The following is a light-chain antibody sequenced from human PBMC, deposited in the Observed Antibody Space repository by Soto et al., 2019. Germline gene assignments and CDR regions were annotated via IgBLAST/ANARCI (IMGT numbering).Light chain of an antibody. J-gene: IGLJ1*01. CDR2: RDN. V-gene: IGLV3-1*01. Sequence: SYELTQPPSVSVSPGQTASITCSGDKLGNKYACWYQQKPGQSPVLVIYRDNKRPSGIPERFSGSNSGNTATLTITGTQSMDEADYYCQAWDSNTSYVFGTGTKLTVL. CDR3: QAWDSNTSYV. CDR1: KLGNKY.